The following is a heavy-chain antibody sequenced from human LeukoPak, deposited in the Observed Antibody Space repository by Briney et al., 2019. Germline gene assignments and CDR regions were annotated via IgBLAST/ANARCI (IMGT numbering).Heavy chain of an antibody. V-gene: IGHV5-51*01. Sequence: GESLQIACKGSGYSFTSYWIGWGRPMPGKGREWMGIIYAADSDTRYSPSFQGQVTISADKSISTAYLQWSGLKASDPAMYYCPSLEFGGLYTWGQGTLVTVSS. J-gene: IGHJ5*02. CDR2: IYAADSDT. CDR1: GYSFTSYW. CDR3: PSLEFGGLYT. D-gene: IGHD3-10*01.